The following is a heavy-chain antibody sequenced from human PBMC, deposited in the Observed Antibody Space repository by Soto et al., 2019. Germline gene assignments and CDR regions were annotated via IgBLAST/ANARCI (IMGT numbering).Heavy chain of an antibody. CDR1: GGSISSYY. CDR3: ASGRGYSYGSFDY. J-gene: IGHJ4*02. V-gene: IGHV4-59*01. Sequence: QVQLQESGPGLVKPSETLSLTCTVSGGSISSYYWSWIRQPPGKGLEWIGYIYYSGSTNYNPSLKSRVXXAXAXXKNQFSLKLSSVTAADTAVYYCASGRGYSYGSFDYWGQGTLVTVSS. CDR2: IYYSGST. D-gene: IGHD5-18*01.